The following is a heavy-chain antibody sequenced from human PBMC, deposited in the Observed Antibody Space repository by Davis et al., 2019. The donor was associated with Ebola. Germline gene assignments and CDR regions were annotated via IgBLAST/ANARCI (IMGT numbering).Heavy chain of an antibody. D-gene: IGHD6-19*01. CDR2: MNPNSGNT. CDR3: ARDLGQWLVLGAFDI. CDR1: GYTFINYA. J-gene: IGHJ3*02. Sequence: AASVKVSCKASGYTFINYAIHWVRQAPGQRLEWMGWMNPNSGNTGYAQKFQGRVTITRDTSASTAYMELSSLRSEDTAVYYCARDLGQWLVLGAFDIWGQGTMVTVSS. V-gene: IGHV1-3*01.